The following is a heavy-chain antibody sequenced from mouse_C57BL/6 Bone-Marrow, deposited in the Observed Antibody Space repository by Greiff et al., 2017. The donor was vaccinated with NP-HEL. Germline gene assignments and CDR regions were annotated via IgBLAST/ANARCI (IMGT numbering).Heavy chain of an antibody. CDR3: AYYYGSNPEY. CDR1: GFTFSSYA. Sequence: EVMLVESGGGLVKPGGSLKLSCAASGFTFSSYAMSWVRQTPEKRLEWVATISDGGSYTYYPDNVKGRFTISRDNAKNNLYLQMSHLKSEDTAMYYCAYYYGSNPEYWGQGTTLTVSS. V-gene: IGHV5-4*03. CDR2: ISDGGSYT. D-gene: IGHD1-1*01. J-gene: IGHJ2*01.